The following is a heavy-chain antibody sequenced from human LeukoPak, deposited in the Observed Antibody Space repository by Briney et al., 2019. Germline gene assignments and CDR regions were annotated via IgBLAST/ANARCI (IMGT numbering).Heavy chain of an antibody. J-gene: IGHJ4*02. V-gene: IGHV4-4*09. Sequence: SETLSLTCTVSGGSISSYYWSWIRQPPGKGLEWIGYIYTSGSTNYNPSLKRRVTISVDTSKNQFSLKLSSVTAADTAVYYCARKYSSSSPFDYWCQGTLVTVSS. D-gene: IGHD6-6*01. CDR2: IYTSGST. CDR1: GGSISSYY. CDR3: ARKYSSSSPFDY.